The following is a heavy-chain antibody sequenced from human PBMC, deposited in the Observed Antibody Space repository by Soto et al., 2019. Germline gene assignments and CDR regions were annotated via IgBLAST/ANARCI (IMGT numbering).Heavy chain of an antibody. V-gene: IGHV5-51*01. CDR1: GYSFTNFW. D-gene: IGHD6-19*01. CDR3: ARSYSSAWFGAEFDY. CDR2: IFPGDSET. Sequence: LGESLKISCKVSGYSFTNFWIGWVRQMPGQGLEWMGIIFPGDSETRYSPSFEGQVTISVDKSIATAYLRWSSLKASDSAMYYCARSYSSAWFGAEFDYWGQGTLVTVSS. J-gene: IGHJ4*02.